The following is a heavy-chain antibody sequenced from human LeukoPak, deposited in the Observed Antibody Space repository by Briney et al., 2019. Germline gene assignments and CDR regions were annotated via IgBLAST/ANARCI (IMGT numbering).Heavy chain of an antibody. CDR2: ISSSSSYI. D-gene: IGHD2-2*01. V-gene: IGHV3-21*01. CDR1: GFTFSSYS. CDR3: ARDGFPVVPAAIPQGGYFDY. Sequence: GGSLRLSCAASGFTFSSYSMNWVRQAPGKGLEWVSSISSSSSYIYYADSVKGRFTISRDNAKNSLYLQMNSLRAEDTAVYYCARDGFPVVPAAIPQGGYFDYWGQGTLVTVSS. J-gene: IGHJ4*02.